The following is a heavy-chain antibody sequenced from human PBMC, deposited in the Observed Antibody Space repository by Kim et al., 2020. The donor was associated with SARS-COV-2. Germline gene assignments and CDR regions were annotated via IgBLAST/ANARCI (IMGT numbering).Heavy chain of an antibody. CDR3: AKAGVILAAGTPIDY. J-gene: IGHJ4*02. V-gene: IGHV3-30*04. CDR2: IGYDGNIK. Sequence: GGSLRLSCAASGFTFSRYAMHWVRQAPGKGLEWVAVIGYDGNIKYYADSVKGRFTISRDNSMNTLDLQINSLRVEDTGVYRCAKAGVILAAGTPIDYWGQGTLVTVSS. CDR1: GFTFSRYA. D-gene: IGHD6-13*01.